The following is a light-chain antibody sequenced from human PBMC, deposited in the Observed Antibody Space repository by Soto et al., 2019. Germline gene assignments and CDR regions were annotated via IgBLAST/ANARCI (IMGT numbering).Light chain of an antibody. CDR2: EVT. J-gene: IGLJ1*01. V-gene: IGLV2-14*01. Sequence: QSVLTQPASVSGSPGQSITISCTGTSGDIGSYNRVSWYQQHPGKAPKLIIYEVTDRPSGVSNRFSGSKSGNTASLTISGLQAEDEADYHCRSYTNINTRACVFGTGTKVTVL. CDR3: RSYTNINTRACV. CDR1: SGDIGSYNR.